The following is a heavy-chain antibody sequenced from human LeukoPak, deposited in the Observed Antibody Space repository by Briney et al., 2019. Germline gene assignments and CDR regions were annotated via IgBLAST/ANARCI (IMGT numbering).Heavy chain of an antibody. CDR2: THKSKWHN. J-gene: IGHJ3*02. CDR1: GDGLSVSSDV. V-gene: IGHV6-1*01. D-gene: IGHD7-27*01. CDR3: ARDADWGYDAYDI. Sequence: PSQTLSLTCAISGDGLSVSSDVWNWVRQSPSRGLEWLGRTHKSKWHNDYAVSVKSRITISPDTSKNQFSLHLNSVTPEDTAVYYCARDADWGYDAYDIWGQGTMVTVSS.